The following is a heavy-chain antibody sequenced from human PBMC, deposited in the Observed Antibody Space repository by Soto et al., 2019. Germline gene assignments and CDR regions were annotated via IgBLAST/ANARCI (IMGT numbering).Heavy chain of an antibody. Sequence: QVQLVQSGAEVKKPGASVKVSCKASGYTFTSYGISWVRQAPGQGLEWMGWISAYNGNTNYAQKLQRSVTITTHTSTSTAYFELRSLPSDDTPFYYFALYTCQILCGQVTTVTLSS. CDR1: GYTFTSYG. J-gene: IGHJ6*02. CDR2: ISAYNGNT. V-gene: IGHV1-18*01. CDR3: ALYTCQIL. D-gene: IGHD3-16*01.